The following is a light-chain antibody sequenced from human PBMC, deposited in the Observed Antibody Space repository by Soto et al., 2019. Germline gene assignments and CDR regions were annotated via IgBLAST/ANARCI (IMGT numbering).Light chain of an antibody. J-gene: IGLJ1*01. CDR1: SSNIGSNT. Sequence: QSALTQPPSASGTPGQRVTISCSGSSSNIGSNTVNWYQQLPGTAPKLLIYSNNQRPSGAPDRVSGSKSGTSASLAISGLQSEDEADYYCAAWDDSLNGYYVFGTRTKVTVL. CDR3: AAWDDSLNGYYV. CDR2: SNN. V-gene: IGLV1-44*01.